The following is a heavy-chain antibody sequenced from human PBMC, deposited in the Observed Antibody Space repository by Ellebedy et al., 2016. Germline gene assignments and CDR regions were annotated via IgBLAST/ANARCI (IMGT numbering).Heavy chain of an antibody. CDR3: ARARDVILPAAKLFGYYLDH. D-gene: IGHD1-14*01. CDR1: GDSITSGGYY. J-gene: IGHJ4*02. V-gene: IGHV4-31*03. CDR2: IYHRGDT. Sequence: SETLSLTXTVSGDSITSGGYYWAWIRQHPGKGLEWIGYIYHRGDTYYNPSLKSRLTISVDTSKNQFSLKLSSVTAAETAVYYCARARDVILPAAKLFGYYLDHWGQGTLVTASS.